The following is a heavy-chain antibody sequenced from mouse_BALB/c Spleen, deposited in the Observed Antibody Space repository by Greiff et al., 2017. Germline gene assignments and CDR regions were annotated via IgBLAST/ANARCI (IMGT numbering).Heavy chain of an antibody. CDR1: GYTFTSYW. J-gene: IGHJ2*01. CDR3: ARYDRWLLRRLFDY. V-gene: IGHV1-7*01. D-gene: IGHD2-3*01. Sequence: QVQLQQSGAELAKPGASVKMSCKASGYTFTSYWMHWVKQRPGQGLEWIGYINPSTGYTEYNQKFKDKATLTAAKSSSTAYMQLSSLTSEDSAVYYCARYDRWLLRRLFDYWGQGTTLTVSS. CDR2: INPSTGYT.